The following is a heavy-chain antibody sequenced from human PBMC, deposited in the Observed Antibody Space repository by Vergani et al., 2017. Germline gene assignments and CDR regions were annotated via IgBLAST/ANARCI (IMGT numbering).Heavy chain of an antibody. D-gene: IGHD3-3*01. CDR2: IKSKTDGGTT. J-gene: IGHJ3*02. CDR3: ARAGDFWSGYYRPKAGFDAFDI. Sequence: EVQLVESGGGLVKPGGSLRLSCAASGFTFSNAWMSWVRQAPGKGLEWVGRIKSKTDGGTTDYAAPVKGRFTISRDDSKNTLYLQMNSLRAEDTAVYYCARAGDFWSGYYRPKAGFDAFDIWGQGTMVTVSS. V-gene: IGHV3-15*05. CDR1: GFTFSNAW.